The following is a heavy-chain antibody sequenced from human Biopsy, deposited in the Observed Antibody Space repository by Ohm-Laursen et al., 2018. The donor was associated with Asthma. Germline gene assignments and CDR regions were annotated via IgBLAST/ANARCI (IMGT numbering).Heavy chain of an antibody. V-gene: IGHV5-51*01. CDR3: ARLPYGSGSFFDF. D-gene: IGHD3-10*01. CDR2: IFPDDSDT. Sequence: RESLRISCKTSGYIFTSYWIGWVRQMPGKGLEWMAIIFPDDSDTIYSPSFQGQVTISADKSISTVYLQWSSLKASDTAKYYCARLPYGSGSFFDFWGQGTLVTVAS. CDR1: GYIFTSYW. J-gene: IGHJ4*02.